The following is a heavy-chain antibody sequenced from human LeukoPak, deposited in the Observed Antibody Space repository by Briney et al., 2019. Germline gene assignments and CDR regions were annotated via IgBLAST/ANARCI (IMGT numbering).Heavy chain of an antibody. Sequence: PSQTLSLTCTVSGGSITSGGHYWSWIRQPPGKGLEWIGYIYYSGSTYYNPSLKSRVTISVDTSKNQFSLKLSSVTAADTAVYYCASVVPAAMDYYYGMDVWGQGTTVTVSS. CDR1: GGSITSGGHY. CDR2: IYYSGST. J-gene: IGHJ6*02. V-gene: IGHV4-30-4*08. D-gene: IGHD2-2*01. CDR3: ASVVPAAMDYYYGMDV.